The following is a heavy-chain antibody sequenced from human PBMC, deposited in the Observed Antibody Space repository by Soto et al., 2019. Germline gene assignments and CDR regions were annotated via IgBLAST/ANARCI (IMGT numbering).Heavy chain of an antibody. CDR1: GFDLRDYE. CDR3: FRRIWDAVVGVCATRRGFDI. D-gene: IGHD2-8*02. V-gene: IGHV3-48*03. CDR2: ISSRGTSK. J-gene: IGHJ3*02. Sequence: EVQLEESGGGLVQPGESLRLSCEASGFDLRDYEMNWVRQAPGKGLEWVSHISSRGTSKEFADSLKGRFTISRDNAKNSVYLEMNSMRVEDTAVYYCFRRIWDAVVGVCATRRGFDIWGQGTMVTVSS.